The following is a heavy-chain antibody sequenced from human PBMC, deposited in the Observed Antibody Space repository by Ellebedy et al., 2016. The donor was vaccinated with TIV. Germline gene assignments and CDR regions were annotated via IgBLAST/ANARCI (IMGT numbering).Heavy chain of an antibody. CDR2: ISGYNGYT. D-gene: IGHD6-19*01. J-gene: IGHJ6*02. V-gene: IGHV1-18*01. CDR3: ARQVVAGTSPFYGMDV. Sequence: AASVKVSCKASGFTFTNYGVSWVRQAPGQGPEWMGWISGYNGYTHFAQMFQGRVSMTTDTSTTTAYMELKSLRSDDTAVYYCARQVVAGTSPFYGMDVWGQGTTVTVSS. CDR1: GFTFTNYG.